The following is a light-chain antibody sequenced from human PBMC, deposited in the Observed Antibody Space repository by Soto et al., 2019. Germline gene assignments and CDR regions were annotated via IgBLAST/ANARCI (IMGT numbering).Light chain of an antibody. CDR2: EVF. CDR1: SSDVGGYNY. V-gene: IGLV2-14*01. CDR3: SSYTSANTLV. J-gene: IGLJ2*01. Sequence: QSVLTQPDSVSASLGQSITISCAGTSSDVGGYNYVSWYQEHPGKAPKLMIYEVFNRPSGVSNRFSGSKSGSTASLTISGLQAEDEADYFCSSYTSANTLVFGGGTKLTVL.